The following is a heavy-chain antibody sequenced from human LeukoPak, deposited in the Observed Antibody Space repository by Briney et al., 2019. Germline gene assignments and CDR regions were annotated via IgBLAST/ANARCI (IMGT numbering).Heavy chain of an antibody. J-gene: IGHJ4*02. D-gene: IGHD3-10*01. CDR3: ARSRTGSGFLFDY. CDR1: GYTFTGYY. CDR2: INPNSGGT. V-gene: IGHV1-2*02. Sequence: ASVTASCKASGYTFTGYYMHWVRQAPGQGLEWMGWINPNSGGTNYAQKFQGRVTMTRDTSISTAYMELSRLRSDDTAVYYCARSRTGSGFLFDYWGQGTLVTVSS.